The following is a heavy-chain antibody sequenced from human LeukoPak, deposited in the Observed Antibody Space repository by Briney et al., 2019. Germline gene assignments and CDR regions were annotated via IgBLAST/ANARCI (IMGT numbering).Heavy chain of an antibody. Sequence: PGASVKASCKASGYTFTGYYMHWVRQAPGQGLEWMGWINPNSGGTNYAQKFQGRVTMTRDTSISTAYMELSRLRSDDTAVYYCARIPLWFGGLIQWTPTLDYGMDVWGQGTTVTVSS. CDR2: INPNSGGT. D-gene: IGHD3-10*01. V-gene: IGHV1-2*02. CDR3: ARIPLWFGGLIQWTPTLDYGMDV. CDR1: GYTFTGYY. J-gene: IGHJ6*02.